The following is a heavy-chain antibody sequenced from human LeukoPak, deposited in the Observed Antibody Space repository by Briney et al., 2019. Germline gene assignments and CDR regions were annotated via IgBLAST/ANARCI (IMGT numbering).Heavy chain of an antibody. D-gene: IGHD3-10*02. CDR2: ISSDGSST. V-gene: IGHV3-74*01. CDR3: ARDGMFARWTQNWFDP. Sequence: GGSLRLSCAASGFTFSSYWMHWVRQAPGKGLVWVSRISSDGSSTSYADSVKGRFTISRDNAKNSLYLQMNSLRAEDTAVYYCARDGMFARWTQNWFDPWGQGTLVTVSS. J-gene: IGHJ5*02. CDR1: GFTFSSYW.